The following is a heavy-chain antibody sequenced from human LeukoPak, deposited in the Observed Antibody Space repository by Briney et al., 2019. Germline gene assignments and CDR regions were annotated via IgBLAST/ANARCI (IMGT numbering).Heavy chain of an antibody. CDR3: ARAPLYYDFWSGYPGNWFDP. J-gene: IGHJ5*02. Sequence: GGSLRLSCAASGFTFSSYWMSWVRQAPGKGLEWVANIKQDGSEKYYVDSVKGRFTISRDNAKNSLYLQMNGLRAEDTAVYYCARAPLYYDFWSGYPGNWFDPWGQGTLVTVSS. V-gene: IGHV3-7*01. CDR2: IKQDGSEK. D-gene: IGHD3-3*01. CDR1: GFTFSSYW.